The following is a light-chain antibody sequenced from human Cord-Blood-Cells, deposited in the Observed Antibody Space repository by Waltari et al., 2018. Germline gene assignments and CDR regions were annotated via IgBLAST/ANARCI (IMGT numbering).Light chain of an antibody. CDR2: GAS. Sequence: EIAMTQSPATLSVPPGERATLPCRASQSVSSNLAWYQQKPGQAPRLLIYGASTRATGVPARFSGSGSGTEFTLTISSLQSEDFAVYYCQQYNNLPALTFGGGTKVEIK. CDR1: QSVSSN. J-gene: IGKJ4*01. CDR3: QQYNNLPALT. V-gene: IGKV3-15*01.